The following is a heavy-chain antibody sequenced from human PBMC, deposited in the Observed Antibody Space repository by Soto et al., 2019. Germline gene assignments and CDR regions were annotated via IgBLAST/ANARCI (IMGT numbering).Heavy chain of an antibody. V-gene: IGHV1-69*06. CDR3: ARDIGAQDDFWSGYYAYYYYYGMDV. CDR2: IIPIFGTA. D-gene: IGHD3-3*01. J-gene: IGHJ6*02. CDR1: GGTFSSYA. Sequence: QVQLVQSGAEVKKPGSSVKVSCKASGGTFSSYAISWVRQAPGQGLEWLGGIIPIFGTANYAQKFQGRVTITADKSTSTACMELSSLRSEDTAVYSCARDIGAQDDFWSGYYAYYYYYGMDVWGQGTTVTVSS.